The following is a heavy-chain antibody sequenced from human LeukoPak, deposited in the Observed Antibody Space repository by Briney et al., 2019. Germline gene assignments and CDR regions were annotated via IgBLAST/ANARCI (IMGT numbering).Heavy chain of an antibody. D-gene: IGHD3-16*02. CDR3: ARHIGGGIEDMDV. J-gene: IGHJ6*03. V-gene: IGHV4-59*08. Sequence: SETLSLTCTVSGGSIGTYYWSWIRQSPGKGLEWIGYIYVTGSTRYNPFLQSRVTISVDTSRNQFFLKMSSVTAADTAVYYCARHIGGGIEDMDVWGKGTKVTVSS. CDR1: GGSIGTYY. CDR2: IYVTGST.